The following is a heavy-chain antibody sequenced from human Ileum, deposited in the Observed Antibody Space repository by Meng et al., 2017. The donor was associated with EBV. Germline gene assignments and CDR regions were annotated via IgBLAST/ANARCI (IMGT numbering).Heavy chain of an antibody. J-gene: IGHJ4*02. CDR1: GGSISSSNW. V-gene: IGHV4-4*02. D-gene: IGHD1-14*01. CDR3: VRDPTGGEDHQRV. CDR2: IYHSGIT. Sequence: VSLKGSGPGLVKPSGTLALTCAVSGGSISSSNWWSWVRQPPGKGLEWIGKIYHSGITIYNPSLKSRVTMSVDNSKNQFSLKLNSMTAADTAVYYCVRDPTGGEDHQRVWGQGTLVTVSS.